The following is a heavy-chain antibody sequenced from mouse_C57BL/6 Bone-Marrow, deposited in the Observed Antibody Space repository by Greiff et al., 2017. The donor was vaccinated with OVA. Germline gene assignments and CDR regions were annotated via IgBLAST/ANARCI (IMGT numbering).Heavy chain of an antibody. D-gene: IGHD1-1*01. V-gene: IGHV1-18*01. CDR3: ARWDYYGSSPWYFDV. Sequence: VQLKESGPELVKPGASVKIPCKASGYTFTDYNMDWVKQSHGKSLEWIGDINPNNGGTIYNQKFKGKATLTVDKSSSTAYMELRSLTSEDTAVYYCARWDYYGSSPWYFDVWGTGTTVTVSS. J-gene: IGHJ1*03. CDR2: INPNNGGT. CDR1: GYTFTDYN.